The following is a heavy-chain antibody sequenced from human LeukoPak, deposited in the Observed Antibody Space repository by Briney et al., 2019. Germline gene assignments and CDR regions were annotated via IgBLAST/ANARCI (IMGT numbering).Heavy chain of an antibody. CDR3: AKPPENVVGTSPFYFDS. V-gene: IGHV3-23*01. D-gene: IGHD1-26*01. Sequence: GGSLRLSCAASGFMVNSYAMNWVRQAPGKGPEWVAVIRSSGRTTDYADSVKGRFTISRDNSNNTLFLQMIRLRAEDTAVYYCAKPPENVVGTSPFYFDSWGQGTLVTVSS. J-gene: IGHJ4*02. CDR2: IRSSGRTT. CDR1: GFMVNSYA.